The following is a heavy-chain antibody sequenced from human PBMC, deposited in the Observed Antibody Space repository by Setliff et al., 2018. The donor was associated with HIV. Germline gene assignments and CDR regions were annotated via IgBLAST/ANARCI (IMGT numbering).Heavy chain of an antibody. D-gene: IGHD3-10*01. V-gene: IGHV4-4*07. CDR1: GGSISSYY. CDR2: IYTSGRT. J-gene: IGHJ5*02. CDR3: ARRFGEVYDWIDP. Sequence: SETLSLTCTVSGGSISSYYWSWIRQPAGKGLEWIWRIYTSGRTNYNPSLKSRVTISLDTSKNRFSLKLNSVTAADTAVYYCARRFGEVYDWIDPWGQGTLVTVSS.